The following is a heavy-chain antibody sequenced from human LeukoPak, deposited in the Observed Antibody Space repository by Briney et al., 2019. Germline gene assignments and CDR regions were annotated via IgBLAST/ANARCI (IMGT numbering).Heavy chain of an antibody. D-gene: IGHD5-12*01. V-gene: IGHV1-69*02. J-gene: IGHJ4*02. Sequence: SVKVSCKASGGTFSSYTISWVRQAPGQGLEWMGRITPILGIANYAQRFQDRVTITADKSTTTAYMELSSLTSDDTAVYYCARALRGGDYSADYWGQGTLVTVSS. CDR1: GGTFSSYT. CDR2: ITPILGIA. CDR3: ARALRGGDYSADY.